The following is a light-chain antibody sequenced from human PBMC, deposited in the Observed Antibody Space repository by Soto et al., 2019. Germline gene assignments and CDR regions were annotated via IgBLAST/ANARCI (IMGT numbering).Light chain of an antibody. J-gene: IGLJ1*01. CDR2: TTN. Sequence: QSVLTQPHSASGTPGQRVTISCSGSSSNIGTSSVHWFQQLPGTAPKLLIPTTNQQPSGVPERFSRSKSGTSASLAIRRLQSEDEADYYCAEWDHSLNGHVSGTGTKVTVL. CDR3: AEWDHSLNGHV. V-gene: IGLV1-44*01. CDR1: SSNIGTSS.